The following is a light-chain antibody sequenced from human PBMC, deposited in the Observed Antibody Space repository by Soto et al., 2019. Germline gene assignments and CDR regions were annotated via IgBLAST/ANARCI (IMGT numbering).Light chain of an antibody. J-gene: IGKJ5*01. CDR1: QSVSSN. V-gene: IGKV3-15*01. CDR3: QQYNNWPIT. Sequence: EIVLTQSPGTLSLSPVEIATLSCMPSQSVSSNYLAWYQQKPGQAPRLLIFGASTRATGIPARFSGSGSGTEFTLTISSLQSEDFAVYYCQQYNNWPITFGQGTRLEIK. CDR2: GAS.